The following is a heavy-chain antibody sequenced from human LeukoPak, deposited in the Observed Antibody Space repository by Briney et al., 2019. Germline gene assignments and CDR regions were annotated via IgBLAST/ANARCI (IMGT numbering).Heavy chain of an antibody. CDR2: INPSGGST. Sequence: GASVKVSCKASGYTFTSYYMHWVRQAPGQGLEWMGIINPSGGSTSYAQKFQGRVTMTRDTSTSTVYMELSSLRSEDTAVYYCARIAAPLTASRVNNWFDPWGQGTLVTVSS. J-gene: IGHJ5*02. V-gene: IGHV1-46*01. D-gene: IGHD2-21*01. CDR1: GYTFTSYY. CDR3: ARIAAPLTASRVNNWFDP.